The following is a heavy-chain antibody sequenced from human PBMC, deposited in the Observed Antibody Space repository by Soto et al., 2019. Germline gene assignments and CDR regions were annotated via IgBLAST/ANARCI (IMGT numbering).Heavy chain of an antibody. Sequence: QVQLVQSGAEVKKPGASVKVSCKASGYTFTSYGISWVRQAPGQGLEWMGWINTYNGNTNYAQKLQGRVTMTTDTSPSTGYKGVRRLGSCGTAVYFLSKGLFGVGLWGQGNPVTVSS. J-gene: IGHJ4*01. D-gene: IGHD3-16*01. CDR2: INTYNGNT. CDR1: GYTFTSYG. CDR3: SKGLFGVGL. V-gene: IGHV1-18*01.